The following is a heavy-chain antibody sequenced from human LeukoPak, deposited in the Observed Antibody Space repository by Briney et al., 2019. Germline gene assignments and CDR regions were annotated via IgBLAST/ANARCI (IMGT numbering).Heavy chain of an antibody. V-gene: IGHV3-23*01. CDR2: ITGSAITT. CDR3: AKDVLYNSGLSQFDF. CDR1: GFTFSSYG. J-gene: IGHJ4*02. Sequence: GGSLRLSCAASGFTFSSYGMHWVRQAPGKGLEWVAGITGSAITTKYADSVKGRFTISRDNSKNTLYLQMNSLRAEDTAVYYCAKDVLYNSGLSQFDFGGQGTLVTVSS. D-gene: IGHD5-12*01.